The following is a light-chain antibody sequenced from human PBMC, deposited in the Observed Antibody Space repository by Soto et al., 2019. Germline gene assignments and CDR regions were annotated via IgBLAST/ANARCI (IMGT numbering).Light chain of an antibody. V-gene: IGLV2-23*01. CDR1: SSDLGTYNL. Sequence: QSVLAQPASVSGSPGQSITISCTGTSSDLGTYNLVSWYQQHPGKAPKLTIYEATKRPSGVSDRFSGSKSGNTASLTIPGLQAEDEAYYYCCSYAGGSTLVFGGGTKLTVL. CDR2: EAT. CDR3: CSYAGGSTLV. J-gene: IGLJ3*02.